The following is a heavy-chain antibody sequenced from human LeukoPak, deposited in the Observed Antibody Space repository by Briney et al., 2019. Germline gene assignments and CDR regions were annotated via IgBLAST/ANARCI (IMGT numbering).Heavy chain of an antibody. V-gene: IGHV1-46*01. CDR3: ARTRGYSSSWPIDY. Sequence: ASVKVSCKASEYTFINSYMHWVRQAPGQGLEWMGIINPSDGSTNYAQKLQGRVTMTTDTSTSTAYMELRSLRSDDTAVYYCARTRGYSSSWPIDYWGQGTLVTVSS. D-gene: IGHD6-13*01. CDR1: EYTFINSY. CDR2: INPSDGST. J-gene: IGHJ4*02.